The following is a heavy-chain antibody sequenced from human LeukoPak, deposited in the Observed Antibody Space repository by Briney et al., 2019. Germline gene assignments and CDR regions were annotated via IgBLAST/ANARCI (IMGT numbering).Heavy chain of an antibody. Sequence: PGGSLRLSCAASGFTFSSYAMHWVRQAPGKGLEWVAVISYDGSNKYYADSVKGRFTISRDNFKNTLYLQMNSLRAEDTAVYYCARGGGYQLLSYFDYWGQGTLVTVSS. CDR3: ARGGGYQLLSYFDY. CDR1: GFTFSSYA. V-gene: IGHV3-30-3*01. D-gene: IGHD2-2*01. J-gene: IGHJ4*02. CDR2: ISYDGSNK.